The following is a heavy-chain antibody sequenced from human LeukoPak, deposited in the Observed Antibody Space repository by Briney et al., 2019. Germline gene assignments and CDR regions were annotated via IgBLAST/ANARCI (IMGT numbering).Heavy chain of an antibody. CDR2: ISSSSSII. CDR1: GFTFSRYS. J-gene: IGHJ4*02. D-gene: IGHD5-18*01. V-gene: IGHV3-48*01. Sequence: GGSLRLSCAASGFTFSRYSVNGVRQAPGKGLEWVSYISSSSSIIDYADSVKGRLTISRDNAKNSLYLQMNSLRAEDTAVYYCARARGYSYGYFYYCGQGTLVTVSS. CDR3: ARARGYSYGYFYY.